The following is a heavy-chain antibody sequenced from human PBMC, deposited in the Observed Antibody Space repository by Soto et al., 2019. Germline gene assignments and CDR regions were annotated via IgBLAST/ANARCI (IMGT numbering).Heavy chain of an antibody. J-gene: IGHJ4*02. D-gene: IGHD3-22*01. Sequence: PGESLKISCKGAGYRFTDYWIVLVRQMPGKGLEWMGIIYPSDSESRYSPSFQGQVTISADKSISTAYLQWSSLRAEDTAVYYCVREKVTMIVGFYYFDYWGQGTRVTVSS. CDR3: VREKVTMIVGFYYFDY. V-gene: IGHV5-51*01. CDR2: IYPSDSES. CDR1: GYRFTDYW.